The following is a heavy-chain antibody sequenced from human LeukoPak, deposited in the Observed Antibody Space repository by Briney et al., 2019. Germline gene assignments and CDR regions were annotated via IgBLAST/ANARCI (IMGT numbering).Heavy chain of an antibody. CDR3: ARGGRRLGHYDLWDLLDY. D-gene: IGHD3-3*01. V-gene: IGHV1-2*02. CDR2: INPNSGGT. CDR1: GYTFTGYY. Sequence: ASVNVSCKASGYTFTGYYMHWVRQAPGQGLEWMGWINPNSGGTNYAQKFQGRVTITTDESTSTAYMELSSLRSEDTAVYYCARGGRRLGHYDLWDLLDYWGQGTLVTVSS. J-gene: IGHJ4*02.